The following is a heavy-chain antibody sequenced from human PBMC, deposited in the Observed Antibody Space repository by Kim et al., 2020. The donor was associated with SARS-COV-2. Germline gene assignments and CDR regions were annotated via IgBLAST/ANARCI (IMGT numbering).Heavy chain of an antibody. CDR1: GFTFSSYG. CDR2: ISYDGSNK. V-gene: IGHV3-30*18. CDR3: AKRPGYARNVYYYYYGM. J-gene: IGHJ6*01. D-gene: IGHD2-15*01. Sequence: GGSLRLSCAASGFTFSSYGMHWVRQAPGKGLEWVAVISYDGSNKYYADSVKGRFTISRDNSKNTLYLQMNSLRAEDTAVYYCAKRPGYARNVYYYYYGM.